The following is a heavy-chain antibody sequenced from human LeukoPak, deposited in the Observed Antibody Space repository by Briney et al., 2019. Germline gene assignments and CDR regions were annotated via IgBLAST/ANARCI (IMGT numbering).Heavy chain of an antibody. Sequence: GGSLRLSCAASGFTFSTYAMSWVRQAPGKGLEWVSAISGSGGSTYYADSVKGRFTISRDNSKNTLYLQMNSLAVEDTAVYYCTTPAAGPRAEYSQYWGQGTLVTVSS. CDR1: GFTFSTYA. D-gene: IGHD6-13*01. J-gene: IGHJ1*01. V-gene: IGHV3-23*01. CDR3: TTPAAGPRAEYSQY. CDR2: ISGSGGST.